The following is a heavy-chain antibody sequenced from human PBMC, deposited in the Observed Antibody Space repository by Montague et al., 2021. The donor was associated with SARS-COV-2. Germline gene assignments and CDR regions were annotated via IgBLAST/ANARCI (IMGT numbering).Heavy chain of an antibody. CDR1: GASISSGSYY. D-gene: IGHD2-15*01. Sequence: SETLSLTCTVSGASISSGSYYWGWIRQPPGKGLEWIGEINHSGSTNYNPSLKSRVTISVDTSKNQFSLKLSSVTAADTAVYYCARGSGCSGGSCYSEWDPYYYYGMDVWGQGTTVTVSS. J-gene: IGHJ6*02. V-gene: IGHV4-39*07. CDR3: ARGSGCSGGSCYSEWDPYYYYGMDV. CDR2: INHSGST.